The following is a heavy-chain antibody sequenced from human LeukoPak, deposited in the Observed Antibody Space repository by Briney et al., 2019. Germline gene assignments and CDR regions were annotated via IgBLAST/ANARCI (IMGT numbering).Heavy chain of an antibody. Sequence: PSETLSLTCTVSGGSISSYYWSWIRQPPGKGLEWIGYIYYSGSTNYNPSLKSRVTISVDTSKNQFSLKLSSVTAADTAVYYCARDSPLYGSGSHYTGYGMDVWGQGTTVTVSS. D-gene: IGHD3-10*01. CDR3: ARDSPLYGSGSHYTGYGMDV. CDR2: IYYSGST. V-gene: IGHV4-59*01. CDR1: GGSISSYY. J-gene: IGHJ6*02.